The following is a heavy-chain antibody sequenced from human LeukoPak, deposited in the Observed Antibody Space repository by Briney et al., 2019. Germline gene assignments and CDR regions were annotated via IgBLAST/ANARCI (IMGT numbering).Heavy chain of an antibody. J-gene: IGHJ3*02. V-gene: IGHV4-59*10. Sequence: IRQPAXXXLEWIGRIYTSGSTNYNPSLKSRVTMSVDTSKNQFSLKLSSVTAAGTAVYYCARIYENAFDIWGQGTMVTVSS. D-gene: IGHD3-22*01. CDR2: IYTSGST. CDR3: ARIYENAFDI.